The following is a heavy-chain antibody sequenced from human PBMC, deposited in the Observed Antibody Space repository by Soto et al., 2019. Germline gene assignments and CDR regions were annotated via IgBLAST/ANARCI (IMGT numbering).Heavy chain of an antibody. CDR2: IYYSGST. CDR3: ARDRKWLRTNGMDV. V-gene: IGHV4-30-4*01. Sequence: SETLSLTCTVSGGSISSGDYYWSWIRQPPGKGLEWIGYIYYSGSTYYNPSLKSRVTISVDTSKNQFSLKLSSVTAADTAVYYCARDRKWLRTNGMDVWGQGTTVTVSS. D-gene: IGHD5-12*01. CDR1: GGSISSGDYY. J-gene: IGHJ6*02.